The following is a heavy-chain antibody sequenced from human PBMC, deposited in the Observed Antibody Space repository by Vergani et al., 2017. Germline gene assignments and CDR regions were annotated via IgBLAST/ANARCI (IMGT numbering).Heavy chain of an antibody. D-gene: IGHD3-16*01. CDR2: IYYTGSA. Sequence: QLQLHKSGPGLVKPSETLSLTCTLSGGSISSSSHFWGWLRQTPGKGLEWIGSIYYTGSAYYNPSLKSRVSISVDASTNQFSLKLSSVTAADSAVYYCARHDSGHYDASYYGLDVWGQGTTLTVSS. CDR1: GGSISSSSHF. J-gene: IGHJ6*02. V-gene: IGHV4-39*01. CDR3: ARHDSGHYDASYYGLDV.